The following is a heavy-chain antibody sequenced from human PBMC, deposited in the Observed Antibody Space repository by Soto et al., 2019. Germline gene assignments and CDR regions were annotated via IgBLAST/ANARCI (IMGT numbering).Heavy chain of an antibody. CDR1: GYTFTNYA. J-gene: IGHJ4*02. D-gene: IGHD2-15*01. CDR3: ARGPGGPDGPGDY. V-gene: IGHV1-3*01. Sequence: QVQLVQSGAEVKKPGASVKVSCKASGYTFTNYAMHWVRQAPGQRLEWMGWINAGNVNTKYSQKFQGRVTITRDTSASTAYMDLSSLRSEDTAVYYCARGPGGPDGPGDYWGQGTLVTVSS. CDR2: INAGNVNT.